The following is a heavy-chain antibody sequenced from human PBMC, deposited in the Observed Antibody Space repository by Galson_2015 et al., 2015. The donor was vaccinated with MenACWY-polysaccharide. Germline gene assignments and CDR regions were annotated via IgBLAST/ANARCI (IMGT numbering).Heavy chain of an antibody. CDR1: GFTFSGSG. D-gene: IGHD2-15*01. V-gene: IGHV3-33*01. J-gene: IGHJ3*01. CDR3: AREGSRIVFHAFDV. Sequence: SLRLSCAASGFTFSGSGMHWVRQAPGKGLEWVAVIQYDGSNKVYADSVKGRFTISRDDSKDILYLEMTSLRAEDTAVYYCAREGSRIVFHAFDVWGHGTMVTVSP. CDR2: IQYDGSNK.